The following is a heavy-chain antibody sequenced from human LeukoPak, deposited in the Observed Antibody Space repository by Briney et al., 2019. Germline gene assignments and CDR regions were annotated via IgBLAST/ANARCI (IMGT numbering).Heavy chain of an antibody. Sequence: SVKVSCKASGGTFSSYAISWVRQAPGQGLEWMGGIIPIFGTANYAQKFQGRVTMTRDTSTSTVYMEPSSLRSEDTAVYYCARGYPAMSLGYWGQGTLVTVSS. CDR1: GGTFSSYA. CDR2: IIPIFGTA. D-gene: IGHD2-2*01. CDR3: ARGYPAMSLGY. J-gene: IGHJ4*02. V-gene: IGHV1-69*05.